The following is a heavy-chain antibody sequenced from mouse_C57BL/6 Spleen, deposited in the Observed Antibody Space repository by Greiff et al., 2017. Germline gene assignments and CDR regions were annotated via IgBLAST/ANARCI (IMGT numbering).Heavy chain of an antibody. CDR3: ARITTVIAWDWYFDV. CDR2: IDPNSGGT. V-gene: IGHV1-72*01. CDR1: GYTFTSYW. J-gene: IGHJ1*03. Sequence: VQLQQPGAELVKPGASVKLSCKASGYTFTSYWMHWVKQRPGRGLEWIGRIDPNSGGTKYNEKFKSKATLTVDKPSSTAYMQLSSLTSEDAAVYYCARITTVIAWDWYFDVWGTGTTVTVSS. D-gene: IGHD1-1*01.